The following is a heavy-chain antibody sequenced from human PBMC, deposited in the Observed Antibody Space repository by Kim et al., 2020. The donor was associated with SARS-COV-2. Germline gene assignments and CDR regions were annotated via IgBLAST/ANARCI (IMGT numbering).Heavy chain of an antibody. Sequence: YDADSVKGRFTIARDNAKNSLYLQMNSLRAEDTAVYYCARDAGYSSGLDYWGQGTLVTVSS. D-gene: IGHD6-19*01. V-gene: IGHV3-21*01. J-gene: IGHJ4*02. CDR3: ARDAGYSSGLDY.